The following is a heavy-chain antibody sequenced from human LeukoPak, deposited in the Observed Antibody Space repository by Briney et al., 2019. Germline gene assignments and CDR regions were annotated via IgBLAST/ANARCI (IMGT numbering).Heavy chain of an antibody. Sequence: GESLKISCDVSGNSLMNSWVGWVRRMPGRGLEWMGIISPLDSITRYSPSFQGQVTISADKSISTAYLHWSSLKASDSAMYYCARRYGSGSYYNTYYFDYWGQGTLVTVSS. D-gene: IGHD3-10*01. V-gene: IGHV5-51*01. CDR3: ARRYGSGSYYNTYYFDY. CDR2: ISPLDSIT. J-gene: IGHJ4*02. CDR1: GNSLMNSW.